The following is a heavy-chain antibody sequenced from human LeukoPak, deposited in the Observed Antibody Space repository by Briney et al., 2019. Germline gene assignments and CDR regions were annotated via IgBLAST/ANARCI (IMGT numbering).Heavy chain of an antibody. Sequence: GGSLRLSCATSEITLSSYAMCWVRQAPGERLEWVSDIWGSVGLTYYRASVKGRFTISRDNSKSTLYQQMNSLTAEDTAVYYCAKARVVVAATISFDYWGQGTLVTVSS. V-gene: IGHV3-23*01. CDR3: AKARVVVAATISFDY. CDR2: IWGSVGLT. J-gene: IGHJ4*02. CDR1: EITLSSYA. D-gene: IGHD2-15*01.